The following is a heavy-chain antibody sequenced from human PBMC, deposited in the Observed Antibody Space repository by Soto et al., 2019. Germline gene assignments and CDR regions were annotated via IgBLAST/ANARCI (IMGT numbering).Heavy chain of an antibody. Sequence: QVQLVQSGAEVKKPGASVKVSCKASGYTFTGYYMHWVRQAPGQGLEWMGWINPNSGGTNYAQKFQGWVTMTRDTSIITAYMELSRLRSDDTAVYYCARDRCSSTSCSSEVNYMDVWGKGTTVTVSS. J-gene: IGHJ6*03. V-gene: IGHV1-2*04. CDR3: ARDRCSSTSCSSEVNYMDV. D-gene: IGHD2-2*01. CDR1: GYTFTGYY. CDR2: INPNSGGT.